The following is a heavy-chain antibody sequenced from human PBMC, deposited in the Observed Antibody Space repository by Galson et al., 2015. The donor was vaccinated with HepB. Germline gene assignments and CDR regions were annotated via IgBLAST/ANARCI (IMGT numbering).Heavy chain of an antibody. D-gene: IGHD4-23*01. V-gene: IGHV4-34*01. J-gene: IGHJ4*02. CDR2: INHSGST. Sequence: LSLTCAVYGGSFSGYYWSWIRQPPGKGLEWIGEINHSGSTNYNPSLKSRVTISVDTSKNQFSLKLSSVTAADTAVYYCATTPLSDSYGGTFDYWGQGTLVTVSS. CDR3: ATTPLSDSYGGTFDY. CDR1: GGSFSGYY.